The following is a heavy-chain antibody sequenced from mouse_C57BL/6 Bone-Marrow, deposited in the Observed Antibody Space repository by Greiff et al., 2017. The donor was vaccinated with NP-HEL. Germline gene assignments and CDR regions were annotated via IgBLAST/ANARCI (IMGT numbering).Heavy chain of an antibody. CDR2: IDPSDSYT. Sequence: VQLQQPGAELVRPGTSVKLSCKASGYTFTSYWMHWVKQRPGQGLEWIGVIDPSDSYTNYNQQFKGKATLTVDTSSSTAYMQLSSLTSEDSAVYYCAREGYGSSYSWYFDVWGTGTTVTVSS. CDR1: GYTFTSYW. D-gene: IGHD1-1*01. CDR3: AREGYGSSYSWYFDV. V-gene: IGHV1-59*01. J-gene: IGHJ1*03.